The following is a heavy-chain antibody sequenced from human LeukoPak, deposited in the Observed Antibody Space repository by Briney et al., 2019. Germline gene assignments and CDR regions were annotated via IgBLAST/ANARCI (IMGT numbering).Heavy chain of an antibody. CDR1: GFSFSSYE. J-gene: IGHJ4*02. CDR3: ARRHDYFDY. CDR2: ISSRGIGI. V-gene: IGHV3-48*03. Sequence: GGSLRLSCAASGFSFSSYEMNWVRQAPGKGLEWVSYISSRGIGIHYADSVKGRFTISRDNAKNSLYLQMNSLGDEDTAVYYCARRHDYFDYWGQGTLVTVSS.